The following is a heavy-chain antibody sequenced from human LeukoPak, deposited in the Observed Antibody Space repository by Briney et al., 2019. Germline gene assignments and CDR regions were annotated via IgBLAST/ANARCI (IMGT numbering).Heavy chain of an antibody. Sequence: SETLSLTCTVSGYSISSGYYWGWIRQPPGKGLEWIGSIYHSGSTYYNPSLKSRVTISVDTSKNQFSLKLSSVTAADTAVYYCARVKYYYGSGSHTPFDYWGQGTLVTVSS. V-gene: IGHV4-38-2*02. D-gene: IGHD3-10*01. CDR1: GYSISSGYY. J-gene: IGHJ4*02. CDR3: ARVKYYYGSGSHTPFDY. CDR2: IYHSGST.